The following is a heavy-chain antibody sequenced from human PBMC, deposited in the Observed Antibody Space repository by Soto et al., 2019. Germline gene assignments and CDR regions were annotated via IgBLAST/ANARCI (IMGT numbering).Heavy chain of an antibody. Sequence: PGGSLRLSCAASGFTFSSYWMSWVRQAPGKGLEWVANIKQDGSEKYYVDSVKGRFTISRDNAKSSLYLQMNSLRAEDTAVYYCARETPPSFTYYDPTFDYWGQGTLVTVSS. CDR3: ARETPPSFTYYDPTFDY. D-gene: IGHD3-3*01. CDR2: IKQDGSEK. CDR1: GFTFSSYW. J-gene: IGHJ4*02. V-gene: IGHV3-7*01.